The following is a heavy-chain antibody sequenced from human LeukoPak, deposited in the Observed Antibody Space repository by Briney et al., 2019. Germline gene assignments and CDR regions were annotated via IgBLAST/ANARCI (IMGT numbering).Heavy chain of an antibody. Sequence: GGSLRLSCAASGFTFSSYGMHWVRQAPGKGLEWVAFIRYVGSNKYYADSVKGRFTISRDNSKNTLYLQMNSLRAEDTAVYYCAKDYALDYWGQGTLVTVSS. V-gene: IGHV3-30*02. CDR2: IRYVGSNK. CDR1: GFTFSSYG. CDR3: AKDYALDY. J-gene: IGHJ4*02. D-gene: IGHD4-17*01.